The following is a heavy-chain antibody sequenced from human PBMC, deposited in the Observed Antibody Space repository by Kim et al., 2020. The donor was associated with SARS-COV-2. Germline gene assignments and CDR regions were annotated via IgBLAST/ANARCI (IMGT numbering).Heavy chain of an antibody. V-gene: IGHV4-34*01. Sequence: SETLSLTCAVYGGSFSGYYWSWIRQPPGKGLEWIGEINHSGSTNYNPSLKSRVTISVDTSKNQFSLKLSSVTAADTAVYYCARGSPDDYYGSGSYRPYYFDYWGQGTLVTVSS. CDR1: GGSFSGYY. D-gene: IGHD3-10*01. J-gene: IGHJ4*02. CDR2: INHSGST. CDR3: ARGSPDDYYGSGSYRPYYFDY.